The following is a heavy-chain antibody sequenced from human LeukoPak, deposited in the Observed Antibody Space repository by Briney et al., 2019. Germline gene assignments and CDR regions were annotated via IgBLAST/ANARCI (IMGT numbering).Heavy chain of an antibody. Sequence: GGSLRLSCAASGFTFSSYSMNWVRQAPGKGLEWVSSIGSSSSYIYYADSVKGRFTISRDNAKNSLYLQMNSLRAEDTAVYYCASLGGQWLTIDYWGQGTLVTVSS. CDR2: IGSSSSYI. D-gene: IGHD6-19*01. J-gene: IGHJ4*02. V-gene: IGHV3-21*01. CDR3: ASLGGQWLTIDY. CDR1: GFTFSSYS.